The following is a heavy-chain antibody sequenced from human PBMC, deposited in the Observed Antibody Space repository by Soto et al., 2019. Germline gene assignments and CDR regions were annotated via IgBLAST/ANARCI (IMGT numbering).Heavy chain of an antibody. Sequence: NPSETLSLTCTVSGGSVSSGSYYWSWIRQPPGKGLEWIGYIYYSGSTNYNPSLKSRVTISVDTSKNQFSLKLSSVTAADTAVYYCARVGSGWYPTLGGYFDYWGQGTLVTVSS. CDR2: IYYSGST. D-gene: IGHD6-19*01. CDR1: GGSVSSGSYY. CDR3: ARVGSGWYPTLGGYFDY. J-gene: IGHJ4*02. V-gene: IGHV4-61*01.